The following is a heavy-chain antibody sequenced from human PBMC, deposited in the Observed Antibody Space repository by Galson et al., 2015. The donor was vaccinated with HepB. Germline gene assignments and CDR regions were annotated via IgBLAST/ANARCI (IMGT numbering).Heavy chain of an antibody. Sequence: SVKVSCKASGGTFTSYAISWVRQAPGQGLEWMGGIIPIFGTANYAQKFQGRVTITADESTSTAYMELSSLRSEDTAVYYCARKYSIAAAGGNWFDPWGQGTLVTASS. CDR3: ARKYSIAAAGGNWFDP. D-gene: IGHD6-13*01. CDR1: GGTFTSYA. V-gene: IGHV1-69*13. J-gene: IGHJ5*02. CDR2: IIPIFGTA.